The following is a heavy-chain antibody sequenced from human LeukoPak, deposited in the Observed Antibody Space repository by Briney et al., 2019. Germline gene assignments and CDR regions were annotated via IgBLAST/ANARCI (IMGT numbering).Heavy chain of an antibody. CDR1: GYTFTSYG. CDR3: ARVRVGYCSSTSGYGSGYYYYMDV. V-gene: IGHV1-18*01. Sequence: ASVKVSCKASGYTFTSYGISWVRQAPGQGLEWMGWISAYNGNTNSAQTPEGRVTMTPDTSMSTAYMELRSLRSDDPAVYYCARVRVGYCSSTSGYGSGYYYYMDVWGKGTTVTISS. D-gene: IGHD2-2*01. J-gene: IGHJ6*03. CDR2: ISAYNGNT.